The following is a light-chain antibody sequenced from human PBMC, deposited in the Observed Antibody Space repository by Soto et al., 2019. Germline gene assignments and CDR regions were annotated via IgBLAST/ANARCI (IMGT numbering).Light chain of an antibody. Sequence: EIVMTQSPATLSVSPGERATLSCRAGQSVSSNLAWYQQKPGQAPRLLMYGASNRATGIPARFSGSGSGTEFTLTISSLQSEDFAVYYCQQYNNWPLTFGGGTKVDI. J-gene: IGKJ4*01. CDR3: QQYNNWPLT. CDR2: GAS. V-gene: IGKV3D-15*01. CDR1: QSVSSN.